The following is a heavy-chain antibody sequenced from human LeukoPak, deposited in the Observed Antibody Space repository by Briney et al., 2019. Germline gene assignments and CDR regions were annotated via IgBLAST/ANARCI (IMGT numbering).Heavy chain of an antibody. D-gene: IGHD3-10*01. CDR3: ARDGGSGSYYSAKAWAFDI. V-gene: IGHV3-30*02. Sequence: PGGSLRLSCAASGFTFSSYGMHWVRQAPGKGLEWVAFIRYDGSNKYYADSAKGRFTISRDNSKNTLYLQMNSLRAEDTAVYYCARDGGSGSYYSAKAWAFDIWGQGTMVTVSS. J-gene: IGHJ3*02. CDR1: GFTFSSYG. CDR2: IRYDGSNK.